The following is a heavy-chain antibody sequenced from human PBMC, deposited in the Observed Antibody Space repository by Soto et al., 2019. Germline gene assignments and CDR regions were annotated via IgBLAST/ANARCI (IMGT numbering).Heavy chain of an antibody. Sequence: QVQLQQCGAGLLKPSETLSLTCAVYGGSFSGYYWSWIRQPPGKGLEWIGEINHSGSTKYNPSLRSRDTVSVDKSKNQLSLKLSYVTAADTAVYYCARGPRVYSYGPADYWGPGTLVTVSS. D-gene: IGHD5-18*01. CDR2: INHSGST. CDR1: GGSFSGYY. J-gene: IGHJ4*02. V-gene: IGHV4-34*01. CDR3: ARGPRVYSYGPADY.